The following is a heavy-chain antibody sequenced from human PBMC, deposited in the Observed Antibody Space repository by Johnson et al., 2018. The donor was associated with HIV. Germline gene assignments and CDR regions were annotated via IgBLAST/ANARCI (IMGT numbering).Heavy chain of an antibody. CDR2: ISWNSGSI. J-gene: IGHJ3*02. CDR1: GFIFDDYG. V-gene: IGHV3-20*04. Sequence: VQLVESGGGVVRPGGSLRLSCAASGFIFDDYGMSWVRQAPGKGLEWVSLISWNSGSIGYTDSVKGRFTISRDNAKNSLYLQMNSLRAEDTALYYCAKAGGGGSYLDIWGQGTMVTVSS. CDR3: AKAGGGGSYLDI. D-gene: IGHD2-15*01.